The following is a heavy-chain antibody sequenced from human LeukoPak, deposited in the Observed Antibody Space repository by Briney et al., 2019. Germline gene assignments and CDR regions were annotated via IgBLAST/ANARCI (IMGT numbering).Heavy chain of an antibody. Sequence: GALRLSCAASGFTFSSYWMTWVRQAPGKGLEWVANIKQDGSKKTYVDSVKGRFTISRDNAKNSLYLQMNSLRADDTGVYYCASQPVAADVDYWGQGTLVTVSS. CDR3: ASQPVAADVDY. D-gene: IGHD2-2*01. V-gene: IGHV3-7*03. J-gene: IGHJ4*02. CDR2: IKQDGSKK. CDR1: GFTFSSYW.